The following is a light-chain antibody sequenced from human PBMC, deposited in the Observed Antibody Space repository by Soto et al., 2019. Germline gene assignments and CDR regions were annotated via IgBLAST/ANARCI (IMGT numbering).Light chain of an antibody. J-gene: IGKJ1*01. CDR1: QSVSSY. V-gene: IGKV3-11*01. CDR2: GAS. CDR3: QQYSVYWT. Sequence: EIVLTQSPATLSLSPGERATLSCRASQSVSSYLAWYQQRPGQAPRLLIYGASSRATGIPDRFSGSGSGTEFTLTISNLQPDDFATYYCQQYSVYWTFGQGTKVDI.